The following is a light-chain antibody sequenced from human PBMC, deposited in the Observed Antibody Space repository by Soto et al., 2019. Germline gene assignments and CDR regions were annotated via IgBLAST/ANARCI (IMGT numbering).Light chain of an antibody. Sequence: HSALAQPASVSGSLGQSITMSCTGTSTDAGGYHFVSWYQQHPDKAPKLLVYEVTYRPSGVSNRFSGAKSGNTASLTLSGLQAEDEADYYFILYTSAATPVYGTATQVTVL. CDR3: ILYTSAATPV. CDR2: EVT. V-gene: IGLV2-14*01. CDR1: STDAGGYHF. J-gene: IGLJ1*01.